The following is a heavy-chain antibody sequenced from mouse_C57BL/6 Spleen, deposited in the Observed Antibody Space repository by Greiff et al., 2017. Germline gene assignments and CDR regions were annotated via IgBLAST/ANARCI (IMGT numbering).Heavy chain of an antibody. Sequence: VKLMESGPGLVQPSQSLSITCTVSGFSITSYGVHWVRQSPGKGLEWLGVIWRGGSTDYNAAFMSRLSITKDNSKSQVFFKMNSLQADDTAIYYCAKKGDYEDYYAMDYWGQGTSVTVSS. D-gene: IGHD2-4*01. CDR1: GFSITSYG. V-gene: IGHV2-5*01. CDR3: AKKGDYEDYYAMDY. CDR2: IWRGGST. J-gene: IGHJ4*01.